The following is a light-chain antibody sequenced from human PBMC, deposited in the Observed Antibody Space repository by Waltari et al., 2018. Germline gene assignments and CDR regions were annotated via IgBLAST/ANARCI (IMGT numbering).Light chain of an antibody. Sequence: DIQMTQSPSTLSASVGDRVAISCRASQSITSRLAWYQQRPGKAPQPLIFEASTLESGVPSRFSGSGSGTDFSLTISSLQPEDFATYYCQQSYTTAFTFGQGTKLEIK. V-gene: IGKV1-5*01. CDR1: QSITSR. CDR3: QQSYTTAFT. CDR2: EAS. J-gene: IGKJ2*01.